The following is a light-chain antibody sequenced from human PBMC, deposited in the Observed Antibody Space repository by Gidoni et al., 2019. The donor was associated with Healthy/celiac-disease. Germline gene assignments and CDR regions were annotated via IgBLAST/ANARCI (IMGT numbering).Light chain of an antibody. Sequence: DIQLTQSPSFLSASVGDRVTITCRASQGISSCLAWYQQQPGKAPKLLIYAASTLQSGVPSRFSGSGSGTEFTLTISSLQPEDFATYYCQQLNSYPLTFGGGTKVEIK. CDR2: AAS. V-gene: IGKV1-9*01. J-gene: IGKJ4*01. CDR3: QQLNSYPLT. CDR1: QGISSC.